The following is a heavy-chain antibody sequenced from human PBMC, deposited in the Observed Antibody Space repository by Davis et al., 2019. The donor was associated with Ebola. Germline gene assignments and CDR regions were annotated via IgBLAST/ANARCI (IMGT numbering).Heavy chain of an antibody. V-gene: IGHV4-34*01. D-gene: IGHD3-16*02. CDR3: ARPSLSYDYVWGSYRYKAGYFDY. Sequence: SETLSLTCAVYGGSFSGYYWSWIRQPPGKGLEWIGAINHSGSTNYNPSLKSRVTISVDTSKNQFSLKLSSVTAADTAVYYCARPSLSYDYVWGSYRYKAGYFDYWGQGTLVTVSS. CDR2: INHSGST. J-gene: IGHJ4*02. CDR1: GGSFSGYY.